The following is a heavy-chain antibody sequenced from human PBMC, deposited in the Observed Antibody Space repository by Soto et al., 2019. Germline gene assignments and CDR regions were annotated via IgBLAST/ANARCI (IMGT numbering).Heavy chain of an antibody. D-gene: IGHD1-26*01. CDR2: ISAYNGNT. CDR1: GYAFASCS. J-gene: IGHJ4*02. Sequence: VSVEVSWKACGYAFASCSLCWVHHAPGQGLEWMGWISAYNGNTNYAQMLQGRVTMTTDTSTSTAYMELRSLRSDDTAVYYCARGVGASYYFDYWGQGTLVTVSS. CDR3: ARGVGASYYFDY. V-gene: IGHV1-18*01.